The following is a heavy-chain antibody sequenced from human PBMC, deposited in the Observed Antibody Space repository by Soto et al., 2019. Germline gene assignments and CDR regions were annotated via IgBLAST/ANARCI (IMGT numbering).Heavy chain of an antibody. CDR1: GFTFSNAW. CDR3: TTELPDITGTTTLFDY. CDR2: IKSKTDGGTT. J-gene: IGHJ4*02. V-gene: IGHV3-15*07. D-gene: IGHD1-7*01. Sequence: EVQLVESGGGLVKPGGSLRLSCAASGFTFSNAWMNWVRQAPGKGLEWVGRIKSKTDGGTTDYAAPVKGRFTISRDDSKHTLYLQRNSLKTEDTAVYYCTTELPDITGTTTLFDYWGQGTLVTVSS.